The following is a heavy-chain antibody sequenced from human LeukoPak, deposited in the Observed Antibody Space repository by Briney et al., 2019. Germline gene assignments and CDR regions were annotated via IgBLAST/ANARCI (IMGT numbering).Heavy chain of an antibody. D-gene: IGHD5-18*01. CDR3: ARSPVDTAMVRGRS. J-gene: IGHJ4*02. CDR1: GFTFSSFN. V-gene: IGHV3-48*01. Sequence: GGSLRLSCAASGFTFSSFNMNWVRQAPGKGLEWVSYISGSSSTTYYADSVKGRFTISRDTAKNSLYLQMNSLRGEDTAVYYCARSPVDTAMVRGRSWGQGTLVTVSS. CDR2: ISGSSSTT.